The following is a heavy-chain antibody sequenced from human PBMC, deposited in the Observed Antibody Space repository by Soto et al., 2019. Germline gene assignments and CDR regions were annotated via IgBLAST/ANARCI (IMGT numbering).Heavy chain of an antibody. J-gene: IGHJ4*02. CDR1: GFSVSSNY. CDR3: VGRNTVTKDY. Sequence: EVQLVESGGGLVQPGGSLRLSCAASGFSVSSNYMSWVRQAPGKGLEWVSVIYSGGSTYYADSVKGRFTISRDNSKNTLYLQMNSLRVEDTAVYYCVGRNTVTKDYWGQGTLVTVSS. CDR2: IYSGGST. V-gene: IGHV3-66*04. D-gene: IGHD4-17*01.